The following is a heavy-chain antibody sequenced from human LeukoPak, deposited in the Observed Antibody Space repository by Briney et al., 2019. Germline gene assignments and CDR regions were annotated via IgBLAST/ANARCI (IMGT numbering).Heavy chain of an antibody. D-gene: IGHD3-22*01. CDR1: GFTFSSYG. Sequence: GGSLRLSCAASGFTFSSYGMHWVRQAPGKGLEWVSFIRYDGANKYYADSVKGRFTISRDNSKNTLYLQMNSLRAEDTAVYYCVTYFYDSSGYFLFDQWGQGTLVTVSS. J-gene: IGHJ4*02. CDR3: VTYFYDSSGYFLFDQ. CDR2: IRYDGANK. V-gene: IGHV3-30*02.